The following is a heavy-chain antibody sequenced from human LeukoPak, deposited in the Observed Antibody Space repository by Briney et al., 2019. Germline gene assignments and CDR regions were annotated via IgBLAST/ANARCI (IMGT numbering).Heavy chain of an antibody. V-gene: IGHV3-48*03. Sequence: PGGSLRLSCAASGFTFSSYEMNWVRQAPGKGLEWVSYISSSGSTIYYADSVKGRFTISRDNAKNPLYLQMNSLRAEDTAVYYCARDRGGSDYGYWGQGTLVTVSS. CDR2: ISSSGSTI. CDR3: ARDRGGSDYGY. D-gene: IGHD1-26*01. CDR1: GFTFSSYE. J-gene: IGHJ4*02.